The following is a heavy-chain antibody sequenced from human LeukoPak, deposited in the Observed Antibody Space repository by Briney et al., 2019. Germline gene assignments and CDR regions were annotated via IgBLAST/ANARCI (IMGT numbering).Heavy chain of an antibody. CDR1: GYNFTAYY. Sequence: ASVKVSCKASGYNFTAYYIHWVQQAPGQGLEWMGWINPTSGGTKYAQKFQGRVTMTWDTSISTAYMDLTRLRSDDTAVYFCARDPPRVGAPDYWGQGTLLTVSS. CDR3: ARDPPRVGAPDY. CDR2: INPTSGGT. V-gene: IGHV1-2*02. J-gene: IGHJ4*02. D-gene: IGHD1-26*01.